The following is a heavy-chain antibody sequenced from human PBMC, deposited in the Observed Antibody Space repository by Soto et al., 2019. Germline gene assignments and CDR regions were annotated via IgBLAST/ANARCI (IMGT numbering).Heavy chain of an antibody. D-gene: IGHD1-1*01. CDR3: ARGSWDDVSGHYYMDV. V-gene: IGHV4-59*12. Sequence: SETLSLTCTVSGGSISSYYWSWIRQPPGKGLEWIWYIYYSGSTNYNPSLKSRVTISVDTSKIQFSLKLSSVTPEDTAVYYCARGSWDDVSGHYYMDVWDKGTTVTVSS. J-gene: IGHJ6*03. CDR1: GGSISSYY. CDR2: IYYSGST.